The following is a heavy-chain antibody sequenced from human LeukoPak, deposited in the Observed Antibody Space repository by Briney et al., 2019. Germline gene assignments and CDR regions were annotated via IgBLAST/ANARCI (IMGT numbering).Heavy chain of an antibody. D-gene: IGHD5-18*01. J-gene: IGHJ4*02. CDR3: ARGGYSYALPFDY. Sequence: GGSLRLSCAASGFTFSSYGMHWVRLAPGKGLEWVAFIRYDGSNKYYADSVKGRFTISRDNSKNTLYLQMNSLRAEDTAVYYCARGGYSYALPFDYWGQGTLVTVSS. CDR1: GFTFSSYG. CDR2: IRYDGSNK. V-gene: IGHV3-30*02.